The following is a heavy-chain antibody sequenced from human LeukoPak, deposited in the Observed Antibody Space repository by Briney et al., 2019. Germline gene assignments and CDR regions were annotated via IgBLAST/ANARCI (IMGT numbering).Heavy chain of an antibody. CDR3: AREGFRSHSGYYYYDMDV. CDR1: GFTFSNYW. J-gene: IGHJ6*02. CDR2: IKQDGSEK. V-gene: IGHV3-7*01. D-gene: IGHD6-25*01. Sequence: GGSLRLSCAASGFTFSNYWRSWVRQAPGKGLEWVANIKQDGSEKYYVDSVKGRFTISRDNAKNSLSLQMNSLRAEASAVYFCAREGFRSHSGYYYYDMDVWGQGTTVTVSS.